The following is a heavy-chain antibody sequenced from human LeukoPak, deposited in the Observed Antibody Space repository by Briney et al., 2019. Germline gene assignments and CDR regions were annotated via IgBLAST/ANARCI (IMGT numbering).Heavy chain of an antibody. V-gene: IGHV4-39*07. J-gene: IGHJ6*03. CDR1: GGSISSSSYY. Sequence: SETLSLTCTVSGGSISSSSYYWGWIRQPPGKGLEWIGSIYYSGSTYYNPSLKSRVTISVDTSKNQFSLKLSSVTAADTAVYYCARPGRYCSSTSCYRSYYYYMDVWGKGTTVTVSS. D-gene: IGHD2-2*02. CDR3: ARPGRYCSSTSCYRSYYYYMDV. CDR2: IYYSGST.